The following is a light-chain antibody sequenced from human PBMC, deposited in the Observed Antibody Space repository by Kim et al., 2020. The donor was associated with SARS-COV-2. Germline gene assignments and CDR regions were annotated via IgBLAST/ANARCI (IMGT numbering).Light chain of an antibody. V-gene: IGLV2-11*01. CDR1: GSDVGGYNY. CDR3: CSYAGSYTFYV. Sequence: QSVTSSCTGTGSDVGGYNYVSWYQQHPGKAPKLMIYDVSKRPSGVPDRFSGSKSGNTASLTISGLQAEDEADYYCCSYAGSYTFYVFGTGTKVTVL. J-gene: IGLJ1*01. CDR2: DVS.